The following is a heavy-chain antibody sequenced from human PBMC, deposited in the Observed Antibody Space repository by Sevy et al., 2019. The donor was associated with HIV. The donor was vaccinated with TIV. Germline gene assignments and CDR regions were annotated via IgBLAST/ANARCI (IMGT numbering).Heavy chain of an antibody. D-gene: IGHD3-10*01. V-gene: IGHV3-30-3*01. Sequence: GGSLRLSCAASGFTFSSYAMHWVRQAPGKGLEWVAVISYDGSNKYYADSMKGRFTISRDNSKNTLYLQMNSLRAEDTAVYYCATFVGITMVRGVIITKEYAFDIWGQGTMVTVSS. CDR3: ATFVGITMVRGVIITKEYAFDI. CDR2: ISYDGSNK. J-gene: IGHJ3*02. CDR1: GFTFSSYA.